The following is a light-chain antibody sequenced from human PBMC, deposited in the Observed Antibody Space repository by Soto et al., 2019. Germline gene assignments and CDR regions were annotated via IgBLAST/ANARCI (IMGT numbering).Light chain of an antibody. CDR3: QQSYSTPT. CDR2: AAS. CDR1: QSISSY. J-gene: IGKJ4*01. Sequence: DIQMTQSPSSLSASVGDRVTITCRASQSISSYLNWYQQKPGKAPKLLIYAASSLQSGVPSRFSGSGSGTDFTLTISSLQHDDFATYYCQQSYSTPTFGGGTKVEIK. V-gene: IGKV1-39*01.